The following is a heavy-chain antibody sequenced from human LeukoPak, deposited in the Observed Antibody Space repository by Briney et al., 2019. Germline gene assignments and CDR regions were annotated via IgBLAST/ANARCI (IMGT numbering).Heavy chain of an antibody. Sequence: PSQTLSLTCTVSGGSISSYYWSWIRQPAGKGLEWIGRIYTSGSTNYNPSLKSRVTMSVDTSKNQFSLKLSSVTAADTAVYYRAREGDLYSSSPPDYWGQGTLVTVSS. V-gene: IGHV4-4*07. D-gene: IGHD6-13*01. CDR3: AREGDLYSSSPPDY. J-gene: IGHJ4*02. CDR1: GGSISSYY. CDR2: IYTSGST.